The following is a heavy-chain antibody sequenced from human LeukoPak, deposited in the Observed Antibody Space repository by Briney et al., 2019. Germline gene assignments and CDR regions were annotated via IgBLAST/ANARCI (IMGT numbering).Heavy chain of an antibody. CDR1: GGSISSYY. J-gene: IGHJ5*02. V-gene: IGHV4-39*01. D-gene: IGHD6-19*01. CDR2: IYYSGST. CDR3: ARTIAVAGTDWFDP. Sequence: PSETLSLTCTVSGGSISSYYWSWIRQPPGKGLEWIGSIYYSGSTYYNPSLKSRVTISVDTSENQFSLKLSSVTAADTAVYYCARTIAVAGTDWFDPWGQGTLVTVSS.